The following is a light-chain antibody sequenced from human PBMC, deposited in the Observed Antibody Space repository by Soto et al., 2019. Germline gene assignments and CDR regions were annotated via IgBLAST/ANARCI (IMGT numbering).Light chain of an antibody. CDR2: GVS. J-gene: IGKJ2*01. Sequence: EIVLTQSPGTLSLSPGERATLSCRASQSVDSNYLAWYQQKPGQAPRLLIYGVSSRVTGIPDRFSGSGSGTDFALTISRLDPEDFAVYYCQHYGGSPAYTFGQGTKLEI. CDR1: QSVDSNY. CDR3: QHYGGSPAYT. V-gene: IGKV3-20*01.